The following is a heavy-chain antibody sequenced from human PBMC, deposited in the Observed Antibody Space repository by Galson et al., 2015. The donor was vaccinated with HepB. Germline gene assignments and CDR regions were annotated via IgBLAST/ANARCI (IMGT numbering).Heavy chain of an antibody. CDR3: AREGTAMALGY. CDR1: GFTFSDYY. J-gene: IGHJ4*02. Sequence: SLRLSCAASGFTFSDYYMSWIRQAPGKGLEWVSYISSSSSYTNYADSVKGRFTISRDNAKNSLYLQMNSLRAEDTAVYYCAREGTAMALGYWGQGTLVTVSS. D-gene: IGHD5-18*01. V-gene: IGHV3-11*06. CDR2: ISSSSSYT.